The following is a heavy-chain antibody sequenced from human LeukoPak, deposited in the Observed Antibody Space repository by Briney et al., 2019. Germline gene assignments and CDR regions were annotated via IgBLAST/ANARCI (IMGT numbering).Heavy chain of an antibody. J-gene: IGHJ6*03. Sequence: PGGSLRLSXAASGFTFSSYSMNWVRQAPGKGLEWVSSISSSSSYMYYADSVKGRFTISRDNAKNSLYLQMNSLRAEDTAVYYCARDYYMDVWGKGTTVTVSS. CDR3: ARDYYMDV. V-gene: IGHV3-21*01. CDR2: ISSSSSYM. CDR1: GFTFSSYS.